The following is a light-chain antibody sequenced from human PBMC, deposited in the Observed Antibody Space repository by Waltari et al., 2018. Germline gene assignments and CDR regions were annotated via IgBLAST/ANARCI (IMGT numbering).Light chain of an antibody. CDR1: RDISNA. J-gene: IGKJ1*01. CDR3: QQYYTPPWT. CDR2: AAS. Sequence: DIRMTQSPSSLSASVGDSVTITCRASRDISNALAWYQHKPGKAPRLILFAASRLESGVPSRFSGSGSGTDYTLTITSLQPEVFATFYCQQYYTPPWTFGQGTTVEI. V-gene: IGKV1-NL1*01.